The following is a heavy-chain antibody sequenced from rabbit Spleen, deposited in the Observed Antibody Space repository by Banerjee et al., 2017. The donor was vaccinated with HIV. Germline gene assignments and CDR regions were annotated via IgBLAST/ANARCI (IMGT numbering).Heavy chain of an antibody. J-gene: IGHJ6*01. CDR1: RFSFSSSYY. CDR2: IYAGSVGTT. CDR3: ARDLTDVIGWNFGW. V-gene: IGHV1S40*01. D-gene: IGHD4-1*01. Sequence: QSLEESGGDLVKPGASLTLTCTASRFSFSSSYYMCWVRQPPGKGLEWIACIYAGSVGTTYYASWAKGRFTISKTSSTTVTLQMTSLTAADTATYFCARDLTDVIGWNFGWWGQGTLVTVS.